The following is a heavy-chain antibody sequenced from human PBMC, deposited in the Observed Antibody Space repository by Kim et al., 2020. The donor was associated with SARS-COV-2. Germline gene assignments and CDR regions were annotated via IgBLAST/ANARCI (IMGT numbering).Heavy chain of an antibody. Sequence: SETLSLTCTVSGGSVSSGSYYWSWIRQPPGKGLEWIGYIYYSGSTNYNPSLKSRVTISVDTSKNQFSLKLSSVTAADTAVYYCAREPPFYGSGSYPDYWGQGTLVTVSS. CDR1: GGSVSSGSYY. CDR2: IYYSGST. CDR3: AREPPFYGSGSYPDY. V-gene: IGHV4-61*01. J-gene: IGHJ4*02. D-gene: IGHD3-10*01.